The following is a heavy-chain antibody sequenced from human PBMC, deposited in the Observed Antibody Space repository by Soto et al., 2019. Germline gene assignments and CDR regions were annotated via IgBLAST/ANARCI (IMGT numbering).Heavy chain of an antibody. D-gene: IGHD1-1*01. CDR2: INQEGSEK. J-gene: IGHJ6*02. V-gene: IGHV3-7*05. CDR3: ARGGQHFRNPLWHNYYYGMDV. CDR1: GFTFSNYW. Sequence: EAQLVESGGGSVQPGGSLRLSCTASGFTFSNYWMSWVRQAPGKGLEWVANINQEGSEKDYVDSVKGRCTISRDYAKNSLFLQMNSLRAEDTAVYYCARGGQHFRNPLWHNYYYGMDVWGQGTTVTVSS.